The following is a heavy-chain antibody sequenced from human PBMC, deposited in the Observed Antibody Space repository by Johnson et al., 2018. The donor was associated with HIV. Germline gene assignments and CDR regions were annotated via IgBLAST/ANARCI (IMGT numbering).Heavy chain of an antibody. CDR1: GFTFSSYW. D-gene: IGHD6-19*01. CDR3: ARLERLGGLSRVLDM. V-gene: IGHV3-7*05. J-gene: IGHJ3*02. Sequence: VQLVESGGGLVQPGGSLRLSCAASGFTFSSYWMSWVRQAPGKGLEWVANIKQDGSEKYYVDSVKGRFTISRDNAKNSLYLQMNSLRAEDTAVYYCARLERLGGLSRVLDMLGQGTMVTVSS. CDR2: IKQDGSEK.